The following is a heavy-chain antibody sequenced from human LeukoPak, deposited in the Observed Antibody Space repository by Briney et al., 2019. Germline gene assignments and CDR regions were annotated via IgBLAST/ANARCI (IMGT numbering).Heavy chain of an antibody. J-gene: IGHJ6*02. Sequence: SETLSLTCAVYGGSFSGYYWSWIHQPPGKGLEWIGEINHSGSTNYNPSLESRVTISVDTSKNQFSLKLSSVTAADTAVYYCARGSRLIYYYYYYGMDVWGQGTTVTVSS. CDR1: GGSFSGYY. CDR3: ARGSRLIYYYYYYGMDV. CDR2: INHSGST. D-gene: IGHD3/OR15-3a*01. V-gene: IGHV4-34*01.